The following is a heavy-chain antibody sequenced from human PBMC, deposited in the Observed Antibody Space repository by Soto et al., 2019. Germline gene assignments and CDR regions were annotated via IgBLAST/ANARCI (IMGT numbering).Heavy chain of an antibody. CDR2: IYYSGST. V-gene: IGHV4-61*01. J-gene: IGHJ3*02. D-gene: IGHD3-22*01. CDR1: GGSVSSGSYY. Sequence: PSETLSLTYTVSGGSVSSGSYYWSWIRQPPGKGLEWIGYIYYSGSTNYNPSLKSRVTISVDTSKNQFSLKLSSVTAADTAVYYCAREVYYEYSSGYRAGGFEIWGEGTMVTVS. CDR3: AREVYYEYSSGYRAGGFEI.